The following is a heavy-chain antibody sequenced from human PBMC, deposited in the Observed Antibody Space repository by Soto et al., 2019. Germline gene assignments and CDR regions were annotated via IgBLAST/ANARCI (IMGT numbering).Heavy chain of an antibody. D-gene: IGHD1-26*01. V-gene: IGHV4-59*01. CDR1: GGSISSYY. CDR2: IYYIGST. Sequence: SETLSLTCTVSGGSISSYYWSWIRQPPGKGLEWIWYIYYIGSTNYNPSLKSRVTISVDTSKNQFSLKLNSVTAADTAVYYCARGGVGAIGAYFDYWGQGTLVTVSS. J-gene: IGHJ4*02. CDR3: ARGGVGAIGAYFDY.